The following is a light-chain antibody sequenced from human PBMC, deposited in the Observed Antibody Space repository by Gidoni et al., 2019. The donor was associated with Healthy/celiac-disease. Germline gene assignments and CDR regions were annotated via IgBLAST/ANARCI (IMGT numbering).Light chain of an antibody. J-gene: IGKJ4*01. CDR2: GAS. CDR3: QQYNNWPPLT. CDR1: QSVSSN. V-gene: IGKV3-15*01. Sequence: EIWMTPPPATLSVSPGEGATPSCRASQSVSSNLAWYKQNPGQAPRLLIYGASTRATGIPARFSGSGSGTEFTLTISSLQSEDFAVYYCQQYNNWPPLTFGGGTKVEIK.